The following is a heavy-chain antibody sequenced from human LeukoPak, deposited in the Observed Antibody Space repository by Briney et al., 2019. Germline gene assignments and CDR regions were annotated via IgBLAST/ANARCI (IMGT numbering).Heavy chain of an antibody. D-gene: IGHD6-19*01. CDR3: AKDRKQWLPANFDY. CDR1: GFTFSSNA. J-gene: IGHJ4*02. Sequence: GGSLRLSCAASGFTFSSNAMSWVRQAPRKGLERVSAISGSGGSTYYADSVKGRFTISRDNSKNTLYLQMNSLRAEDTAVYYCAKDRKQWLPANFDYWGQGTLVTVSS. V-gene: IGHV3-23*01. CDR2: ISGSGGST.